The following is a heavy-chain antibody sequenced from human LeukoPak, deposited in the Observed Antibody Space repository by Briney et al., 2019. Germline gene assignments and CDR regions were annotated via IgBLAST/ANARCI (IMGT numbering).Heavy chain of an antibody. D-gene: IGHD6-19*01. CDR3: ARDRGSSSGEYYYYYYMDV. CDR1: GYTFTSYD. CDR2: MNPNSGNT. V-gene: IGHV1-8*03. Sequence: AASVKVSCKASGYTFTSYDINWVRQATGQGLEWMGWMNPNSGNTGYAQKFQGRVTTTRNTSISTAYMELSSLRSEDTAVYYCARDRGSSSGEYYYYYYMDVWGKGTTVTVSS. J-gene: IGHJ6*03.